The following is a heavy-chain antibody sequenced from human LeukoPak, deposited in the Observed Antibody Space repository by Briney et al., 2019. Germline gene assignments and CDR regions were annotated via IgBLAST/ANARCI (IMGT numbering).Heavy chain of an antibody. CDR3: ASRHSNY. CDR1: GGSISSSSYH. CDR2: ISYSGTT. Sequence: SETLSLTCTVSGGSISSSSYHWVWIRQPPGKGLEWIGGISYSGTTYYNSSLKSRVTISVDTTKNQLSLKLSSVTAADTAVYYCASRHSNYWGQGTLVTVSS. D-gene: IGHD5-18*01. J-gene: IGHJ4*02. V-gene: IGHV4-39*01.